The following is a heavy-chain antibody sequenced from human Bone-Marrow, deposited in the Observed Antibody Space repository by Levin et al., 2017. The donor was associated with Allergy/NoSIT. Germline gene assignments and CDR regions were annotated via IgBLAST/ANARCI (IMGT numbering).Heavy chain of an antibody. Sequence: SETLSLTCTVSGGSISSGGYYWSWIRQHPGKGLEWIGYIYYSGSTYYNPSLKSRVTISVDTSKNQFSLKLSSVTAADTAVYYCARWTDITIFQEVWYFDLWGRGTLVTVSS. CDR3: ARWTDITIFQEVWYFDL. CDR1: GGSISSGGYY. V-gene: IGHV4-31*03. D-gene: IGHD3-9*01. J-gene: IGHJ2*01. CDR2: IYYSGST.